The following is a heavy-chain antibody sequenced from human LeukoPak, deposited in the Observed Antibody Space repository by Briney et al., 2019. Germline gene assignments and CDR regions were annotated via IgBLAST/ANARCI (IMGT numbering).Heavy chain of an antibody. CDR1: GFTFSSYA. CDR3: AKDSPIGTYYHYNGMDV. CDR2: ISGSGGST. J-gene: IGHJ6*02. D-gene: IGHD1-26*01. V-gene: IGHV3-23*01. Sequence: GGSLRLSCAASGFTFSSYAMSWVRQAPGKGLEWVSAISGSGGSTYYADSVKGRFTISRDNSKNTVYLQMNRLRAEDTAVYYCAKDSPIGTYYHYNGMDVWGQGSTVIVSS.